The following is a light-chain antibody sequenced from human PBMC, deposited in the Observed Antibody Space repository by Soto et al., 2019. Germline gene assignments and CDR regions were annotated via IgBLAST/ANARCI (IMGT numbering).Light chain of an antibody. Sequence: QSALTQPASVSGSPGQSLTISCTGTSSDIGGYDFVSWYRQQPGKAPKLLIYEVSHRPSGVSSRFSASKSGNTASLTISGLQAEDEGDYYCSSYTISSTTVFGTGNKLTVL. J-gene: IGLJ1*01. CDR1: SSDIGGYDF. CDR2: EVS. CDR3: SSYTISSTTV. V-gene: IGLV2-14*01.